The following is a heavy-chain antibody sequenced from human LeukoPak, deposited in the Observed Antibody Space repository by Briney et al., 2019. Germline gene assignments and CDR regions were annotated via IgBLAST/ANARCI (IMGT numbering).Heavy chain of an antibody. D-gene: IGHD2-15*01. Sequence: SETRSLTCTVSGGSISSYYWSWIRQPAGKGLEWIGRIYTSGSTNYNPSLKSRVTMSVDTSKNQFSLKLSSVTAADTAVYYCASRYCSGGSCYSGLNYYYYMDVWGKGTTVTVSS. CDR3: ASRYCSGGSCYSGLNYYYYMDV. CDR2: IYTSGST. J-gene: IGHJ6*03. CDR1: GGSISSYY. V-gene: IGHV4-4*07.